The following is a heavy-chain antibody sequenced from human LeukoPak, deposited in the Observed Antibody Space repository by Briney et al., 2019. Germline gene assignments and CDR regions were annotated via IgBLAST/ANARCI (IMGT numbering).Heavy chain of an antibody. CDR1: GYTLTELS. Sequence: GASVKVSCKVSGYTLTELSMHWVRQAPGKGLEWMGGFDPEDGETIYTQKFQGRVTMTEDTSTDTAYMELSSLRSEDMAVYYCATFPRSMISYYYGMDVWGQGTTVTVSS. D-gene: IGHD3-22*01. J-gene: IGHJ6*02. CDR2: FDPEDGET. CDR3: ATFPRSMISYYYGMDV. V-gene: IGHV1-24*01.